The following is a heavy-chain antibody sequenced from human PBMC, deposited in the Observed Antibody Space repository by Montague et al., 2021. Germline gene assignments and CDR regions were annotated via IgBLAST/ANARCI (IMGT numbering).Heavy chain of an antibody. D-gene: IGHD3-10*01. Sequence: SDTLSLTCSVSGDSISSYEYYWTWIRQPAGRGLEWIGRVYKRGDTNTNPSLRSRLTLSVDTSKNHFSLTLTSVTAADTAVYFCARDSPVVEPWVGAHKDAFDIWGQGTMVTVSS. CDR1: GDSISSYEYY. CDR2: VYKRGDT. V-gene: IGHV4-4*07. CDR3: ARDSPVVEPWVGAHKDAFDI. J-gene: IGHJ3*02.